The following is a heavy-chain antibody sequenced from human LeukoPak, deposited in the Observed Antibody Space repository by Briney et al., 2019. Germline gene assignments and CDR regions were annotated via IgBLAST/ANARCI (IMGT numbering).Heavy chain of an antibody. V-gene: IGHV1-18*01. CDR2: ISAYNGNT. CDR1: GYTFTSYD. Sequence: ASVKVSCKASGYTFTSYDINWVRQAPGQGLEWMGWISAYNGNTNYAQKLQGRVTMTTDTSTSTAYMELRSLRSDDTAVYYCARVQYYYDSSGYYEYYYYYYMDVWGKGTTVTVSS. J-gene: IGHJ6*03. CDR3: ARVQYYYDSSGYYEYYYYYYMDV. D-gene: IGHD3-22*01.